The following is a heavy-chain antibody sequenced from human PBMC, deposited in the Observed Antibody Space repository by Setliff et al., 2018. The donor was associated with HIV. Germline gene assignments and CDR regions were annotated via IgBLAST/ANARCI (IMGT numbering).Heavy chain of an antibody. D-gene: IGHD6-19*01. CDR3: ARDGAVAGKADY. CDR2: ISRDGATK. CDR1: GFTFIHHE. J-gene: IGHJ4*02. Sequence: LFLTCTVSGFTFIHHEFNWVRQAPGKGLEWVSYISRDGATKYYADSVKGRFTISRDNAKNSLYLQMNSLRVEDTAVYYCARDGAVAGKADYWGQGTRVTAPQ. V-gene: IGHV3-48*03.